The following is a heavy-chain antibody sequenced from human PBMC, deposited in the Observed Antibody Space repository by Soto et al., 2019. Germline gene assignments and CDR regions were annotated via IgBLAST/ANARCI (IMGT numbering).Heavy chain of an antibody. CDR3: ARGSSNWAYYFDF. CDR1: GFTFSSYS. CDR2: ITSSGTPV. Sequence: EVHLVESGGGLVQPGGSLRLSCAASGFTFSSYSLNWVRQAPGKGLECVSYITSSGTPVYYADSVRGRFTISRDNAKKSLYLQMNSLRDDDTAVYYCARGSSNWAYYFDFCGQGTLVTVSS. J-gene: IGHJ4*02. V-gene: IGHV3-48*02. D-gene: IGHD6-13*01.